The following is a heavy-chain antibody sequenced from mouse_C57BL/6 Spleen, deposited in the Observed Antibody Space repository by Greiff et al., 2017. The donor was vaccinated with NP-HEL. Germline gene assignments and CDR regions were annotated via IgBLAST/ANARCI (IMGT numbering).Heavy chain of an antibody. D-gene: IGHD2-1*01. CDR2: INPNNGGT. CDR3: ASECYGNYAWFAY. CDR1: GYTFTDYY. V-gene: IGHV1-26*01. J-gene: IGHJ3*01. Sequence: EVQLQQSGPELVKPGASVKISCKASGYTFTDYYMNWVKQSHGKSLEWIGDINPNNGGTSYNQKFKGKATLTVDKSSSTAYMELRSLTSEDSAVYYCASECYGNYAWFAYWGQGTLVTVSA.